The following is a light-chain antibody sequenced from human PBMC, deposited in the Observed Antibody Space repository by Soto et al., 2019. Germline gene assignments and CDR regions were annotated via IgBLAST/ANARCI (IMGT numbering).Light chain of an antibody. CDR2: GAS. CDR1: QSVSSR. Sequence: VWTQSPGTLSLSPGERATLSCRASQSVSSRLAWYQHKSGQAPRLLISGASRRATGIPDRFSGSGSGTDFTLTISSLEPEDFAVYYCQQRSNWPRTFGQGTKVDIK. CDR3: QQRSNWPRT. V-gene: IGKV3-11*01. J-gene: IGKJ1*01.